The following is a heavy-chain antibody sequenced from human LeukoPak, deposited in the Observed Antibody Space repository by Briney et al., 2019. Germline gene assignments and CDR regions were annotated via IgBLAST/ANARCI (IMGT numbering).Heavy chain of an antibody. Sequence: GGSLRLSCAASGXTFFSYEMYWVRQAPGKGLEWVSYISSSATTKYYADSVKGRFTISRDNAKSSLYLQMNSLRVDDTAVYYCARALPSSWYFFDYWGQGALVTVSS. D-gene: IGHD6-13*01. V-gene: IGHV3-48*03. J-gene: IGHJ4*02. CDR1: GXTFFSYE. CDR3: ARALPSSWYFFDY. CDR2: ISSSATTK.